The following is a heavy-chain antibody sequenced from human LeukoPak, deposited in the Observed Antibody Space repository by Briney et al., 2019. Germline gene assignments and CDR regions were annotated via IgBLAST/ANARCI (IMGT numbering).Heavy chain of an antibody. J-gene: IGHJ4*02. CDR1: GGSISSYY. CDR2: IYYSGST. D-gene: IGHD5-18*01. Sequence: SETLSLTCTVSGGSISSYYWSWIRQPPGKGLEWIGYIYYSGSTNYNPSLKSQVTISVDTSKNQFSLKLSSVTAADTAVYYCARGTAMVKTHPFDYWGQGTLVTVSS. V-gene: IGHV4-59*01. CDR3: ARGTAMVKTHPFDY.